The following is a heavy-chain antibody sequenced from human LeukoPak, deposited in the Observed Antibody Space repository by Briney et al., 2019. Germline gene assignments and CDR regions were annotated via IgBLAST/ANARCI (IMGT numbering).Heavy chain of an antibody. Sequence: GGSLRLSCAASGFTFSSYSMNWVRQAPGKGLEWVSYISSSSSTIYYADSVKGRFTISRDNAKNSLYLQMNSLRAEDTAVYYCARDCSSTSCYSYAFDIWGQGTMVTVSS. CDR3: ARDCSSTSCYSYAFDI. V-gene: IGHV3-48*04. J-gene: IGHJ3*02. CDR2: ISSSSSTI. D-gene: IGHD2-2*01. CDR1: GFTFSSYS.